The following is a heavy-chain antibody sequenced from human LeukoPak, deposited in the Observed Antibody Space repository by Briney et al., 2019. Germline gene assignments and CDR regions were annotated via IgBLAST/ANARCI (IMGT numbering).Heavy chain of an antibody. J-gene: IGHJ4*02. D-gene: IGHD3-22*01. Sequence: GGSLTLSCAASGFTFSSYAMHWVRQAPGRGLEWVAVISYDGSDKYYADSVKGRFTISRDNSKNTLYLQMNSLRAEDMAVYYCASGAGMYDSSGYDYWGQGTLVTVSS. CDR3: ASGAGMYDSSGYDY. V-gene: IGHV3-30*04. CDR1: GFTFSSYA. CDR2: ISYDGSDK.